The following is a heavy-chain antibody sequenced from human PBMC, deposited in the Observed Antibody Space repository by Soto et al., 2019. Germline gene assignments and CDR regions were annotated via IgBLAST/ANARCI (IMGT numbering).Heavy chain of an antibody. Sequence: GGSLRLSCAASGFTFSSYAMSWVRQAPGKGLEWVSAISGSGGSTYYADSVKGRFTISRDNSKNTLYLQMNSLRAEDTAVYYCANLLRVDYYYMDVWGKGTTVTVSS. CDR2: ISGSGGST. J-gene: IGHJ6*03. CDR3: ANLLRVDYYYMDV. D-gene: IGHD3-3*01. CDR1: GFTFSSYA. V-gene: IGHV3-23*01.